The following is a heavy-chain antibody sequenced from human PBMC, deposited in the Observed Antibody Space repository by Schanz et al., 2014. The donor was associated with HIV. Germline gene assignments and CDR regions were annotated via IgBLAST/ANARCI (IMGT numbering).Heavy chain of an antibody. CDR1: GFNFNSYG. V-gene: IGHV3-30*03. CDR3: ARDGARTSHWGF. CDR2: TSYDGSNK. D-gene: IGHD2-2*01. J-gene: IGHJ4*02. Sequence: QVQLVESGGGVVQPGRSLRLSCVASGFNFNSYGMHWVRQAPGKGLEWVAVTSYDGSNKHYADSVKGRFTISRDNSKSTLYLQMNSLGVEDTAVYFCARDGARTSHWGFWGQGTLVTVSS.